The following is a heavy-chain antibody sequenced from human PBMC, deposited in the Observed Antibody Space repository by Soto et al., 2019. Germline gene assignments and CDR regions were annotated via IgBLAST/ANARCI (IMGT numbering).Heavy chain of an antibody. CDR2: IIPLLDIA. J-gene: IGHJ4*02. CDR1: GGTFSNDI. CDR3: GRESPLGSTFSGYDAIDY. Sequence: QVQLVQSGAEVKKPGSSVKVSCNTSGGTFSNDIITWVRQAPGQGLEWMGRIIPLLDIANYAQKFQGRGTITADKSTSTDYVELNRLRSEDTAVYYCGRESPLGSTFSGYDAIDYWGQGTLGTVSS. D-gene: IGHD5-12*01. V-gene: IGHV1-69*08.